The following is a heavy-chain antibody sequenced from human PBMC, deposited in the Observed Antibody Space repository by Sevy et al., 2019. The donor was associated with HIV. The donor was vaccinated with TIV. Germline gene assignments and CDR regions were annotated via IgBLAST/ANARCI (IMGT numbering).Heavy chain of an antibody. D-gene: IGHD2-2*01. J-gene: IGHJ4*02. CDR3: ARDRSTTWINYFFDF. Sequence: GGSLRLSCAASGFTFSNYAIHWVRQAPGKGLEWVAVVSYDGSKKYYADSVKGRFTISRDNSKNTLYLQMNSLRVEDTAVYYCARDRSTTWINYFFDFWGQGTLVIVSS. CDR1: GFTFSNYA. V-gene: IGHV3-30*01. CDR2: VSYDGSKK.